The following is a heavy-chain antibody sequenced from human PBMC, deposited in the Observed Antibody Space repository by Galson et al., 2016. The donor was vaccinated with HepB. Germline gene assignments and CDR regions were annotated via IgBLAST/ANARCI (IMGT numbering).Heavy chain of an antibody. D-gene: IGHD1-1*01. CDR1: GGSVSSGVDY. CDR2: VYYTGST. V-gene: IGHV4-39*01. Sequence: SETLSLTCTVSGGSVSSGVDYWGWIRQPPGKGLEWIGAVYYTGSTYHNPSPKSRITISVDTSNNQFPLSLRSVTAADTAVYYCAKGFWNGWFDRFDLWGQGTLVPVSS. J-gene: IGHJ4*02. CDR3: AKGFWNGWFDRFDL.